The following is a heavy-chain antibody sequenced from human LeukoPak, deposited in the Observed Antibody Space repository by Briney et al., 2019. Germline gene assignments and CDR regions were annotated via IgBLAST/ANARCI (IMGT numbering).Heavy chain of an antibody. J-gene: IGHJ6*04. V-gene: IGHV3-49*04. D-gene: IGHD3-10*01. Sequence: GGSLRLSCAASGFTFGDYSMTWVHQAPGKGLEWGGFIRSKAYGGTTDYAASVKGRFTISRDDSKSIAYLQMNSLKTEDTAMYYCSRGGITMIRGGMDVWGKGTAVTVSS. CDR2: IRSKAYGGTT. CDR1: GFTFGDYS. CDR3: SRGGITMIRGGMDV.